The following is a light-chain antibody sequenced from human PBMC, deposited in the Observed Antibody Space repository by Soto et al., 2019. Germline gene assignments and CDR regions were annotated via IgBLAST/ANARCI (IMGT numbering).Light chain of an antibody. Sequence: QSALTQPASVSGSPGQSITISCTGTSSDIGTYNYVSWYQHHPGKAPKLMIYDVTNRPSGVSNRFSGSKSGNTASLTISGLQAEDEADYYCSSYTGSSNRYVFGTGTKVTVL. V-gene: IGLV2-14*03. CDR1: SSDIGTYNY. CDR3: SSYTGSSNRYV. CDR2: DVT. J-gene: IGLJ1*01.